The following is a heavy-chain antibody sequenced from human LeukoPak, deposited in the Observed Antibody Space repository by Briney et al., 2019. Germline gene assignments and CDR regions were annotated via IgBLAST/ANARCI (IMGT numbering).Heavy chain of an antibody. V-gene: IGHV3-33*01. Sequence: GRSLRLSCAASGFTFSSYGMHWVRQAPGKGLEWVPAIWYDGSNKYYADSVKGRFTISRDNSKNTLYLQMNSLRAEDTAVYYCARDAPLRYFDWLSYGMDVWGQGTTVTVSS. CDR3: ARDAPLRYFDWLSYGMDV. D-gene: IGHD3-9*01. CDR2: IWYDGSNK. J-gene: IGHJ6*02. CDR1: GFTFSSYG.